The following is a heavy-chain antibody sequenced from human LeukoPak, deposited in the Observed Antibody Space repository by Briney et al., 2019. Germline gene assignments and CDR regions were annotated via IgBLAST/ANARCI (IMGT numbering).Heavy chain of an antibody. J-gene: IGHJ4*02. Sequence: PGGSLRLSCAASGVTFSSYWMSWVRQAPGKGLEWVANIKQDGSEKYYVDSVKGRFTISRDNAKNSLYLQMNSLRAEDTAVYYCASMASFDYWGQGTLVTVSS. V-gene: IGHV3-7*01. CDR2: IKQDGSEK. D-gene: IGHD3-10*01. CDR3: ASMASFDY. CDR1: GVTFSSYW.